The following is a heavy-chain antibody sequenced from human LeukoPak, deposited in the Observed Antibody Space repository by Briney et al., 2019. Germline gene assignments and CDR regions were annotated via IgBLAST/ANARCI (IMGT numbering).Heavy chain of an antibody. CDR2: IYTSGST. CDR3: ARDRNYYDSSGLDY. Sequence: SETLSLTCTVSGGSISSYYWSWIRQPAGKGLEWIGRIYTSGSTNYNPSLKSRVTMSVDTSENQFSLKLSSVTAADTAVYYCARDRNYYDSSGLDYWGQGTLVTVSS. V-gene: IGHV4-4*07. D-gene: IGHD3-22*01. CDR1: GGSISSYY. J-gene: IGHJ4*02.